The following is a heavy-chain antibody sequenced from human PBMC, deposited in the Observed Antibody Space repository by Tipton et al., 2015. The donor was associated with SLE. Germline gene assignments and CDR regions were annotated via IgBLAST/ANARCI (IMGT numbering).Heavy chain of an antibody. CDR3: ARGARDCVFWSGYYTRY. D-gene: IGHD3-3*01. CDR2: ISSSGSTI. Sequence: SLRLSCAASGFTFSSYGMHWVRQAPGKGLEWVSYISSSGSTIYYADSVKGRFTISRDNAKNSLYLQMNSLRAEDTAVYYCARGARDCVFWSGYYTRYWGQGTLVTVSS. CDR1: GFTFSSYG. V-gene: IGHV3-48*04. J-gene: IGHJ4*02.